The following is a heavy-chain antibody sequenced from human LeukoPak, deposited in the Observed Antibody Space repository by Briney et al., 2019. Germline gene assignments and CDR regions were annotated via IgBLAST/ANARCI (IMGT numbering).Heavy chain of an antibody. D-gene: IGHD2-15*01. J-gene: IGHJ4*02. V-gene: IGHV3-7*03. Sequence: GGSLRLSCSVSGFTFKNYWMHWVRQAPGKGLVWVANIKQDGSEKYYVDSVKGRFTISRDNAKNSLYLQMNSLRAEDTAVYYCARDRLAHYWGQGTLVTVSS. CDR3: ARDRLAHY. CDR2: IKQDGSEK. CDR1: GFTFKNYW.